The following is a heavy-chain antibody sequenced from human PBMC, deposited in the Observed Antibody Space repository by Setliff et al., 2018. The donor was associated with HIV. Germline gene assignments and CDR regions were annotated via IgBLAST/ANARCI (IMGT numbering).Heavy chain of an antibody. Sequence: ASVKVSCKASGYTFTDYYLHWVRQAPGQGPEWMGLINPNGGSTIYAQKFEDRLTVTSDTATTTLYMERRSLRFDDTAMYYCASSNWQLVADHWGQGTPVTVSS. D-gene: IGHD6-13*01. CDR2: INPNGGST. V-gene: IGHV1-46*01. CDR3: ASSNWQLVADH. J-gene: IGHJ5*02. CDR1: GYTFTDYY.